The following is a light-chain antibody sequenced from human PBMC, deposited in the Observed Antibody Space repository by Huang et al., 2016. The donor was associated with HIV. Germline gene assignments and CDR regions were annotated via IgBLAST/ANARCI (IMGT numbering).Light chain of an antibody. CDR3: LQHNGHPLT. CDR2: DAS. J-gene: IGKJ4*01. Sequence: DIQMTQSPSVMSASVGDRVTISCRASQGISNRLVWFQQKPGRVPKRLIHDASSLESGVPTRFIGSGSGTEFTLTINSLQPEDFATYYCLQHNGHPLTFGGGTSVEIK. CDR1: QGISNR. V-gene: IGKV1-17*03.